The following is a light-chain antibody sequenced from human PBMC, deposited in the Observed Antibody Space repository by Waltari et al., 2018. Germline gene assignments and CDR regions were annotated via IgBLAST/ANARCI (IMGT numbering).Light chain of an antibody. CDR3: QSYDSSNVI. CDR1: SGNIANNY. J-gene: IGLJ2*01. V-gene: IGLV6-57*02. Sequence: NFMLTQPHSVSESPGKTVTISCTGSSGNIANNYVQWYQQRPGSAPTTVMYEDNQRPSGVPDRFAGSIDSSSNSASLTISGLMAEDEALYYCQSYDSSNVIFGGGTKLTVL. CDR2: EDN.